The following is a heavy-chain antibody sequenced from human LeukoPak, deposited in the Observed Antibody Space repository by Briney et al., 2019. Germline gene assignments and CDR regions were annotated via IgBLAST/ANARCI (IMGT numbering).Heavy chain of an antibody. V-gene: IGHV4-34*01. CDR1: GGSFIGYH. D-gene: IGHD4-23*01. Sequence: SETLSLTCAVSGGSFIGYHWNWIRQPPGKGLEWIGEINHSGNTNYNPSLKSRVTVSIDTSKNQFSLKLRSLAAADTAVYYSARDPTSVVTTPYYFDDWGQGTLVTVSS. CDR3: ARDPTSVVTTPYYFDD. J-gene: IGHJ4*02. CDR2: INHSGNT.